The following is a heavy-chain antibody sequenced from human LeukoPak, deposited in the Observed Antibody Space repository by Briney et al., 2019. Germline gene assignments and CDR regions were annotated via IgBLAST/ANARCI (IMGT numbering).Heavy chain of an antibody. J-gene: IGHJ5*02. V-gene: IGHV4-59*01. D-gene: IGHD3-10*01. CDR2: IYYSGST. CDR3: ARGRLTMVRGVMANWFDP. Sequence: KPSETLSLTCTVSGGSISSYYWSWIRQPSGKGLEWIGYIYYSGSTNYNPSLKSRVTISVDTSKNQFSLKLSSVTAADTAVYYCARGRLTMVRGVMANWFDPWGQGTLVTVSS. CDR1: GGSISSYY.